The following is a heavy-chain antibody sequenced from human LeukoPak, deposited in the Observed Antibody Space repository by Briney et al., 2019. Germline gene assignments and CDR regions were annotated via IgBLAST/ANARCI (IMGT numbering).Heavy chain of an antibody. V-gene: IGHV3-64*01. CDR1: GFTLSSYA. CDR2: ISSNGGST. CDR3: AISGSYYEELDY. Sequence: GGSLRLPCAASGFTLSSYAMHWVRQAPGKGLEYVSAISSNGGSTYYANSVKGRFTISRDNSKNTLYLQMGSLRAEDMAVYYCAISGSYYEELDYWGQGTLVTVSS. D-gene: IGHD1-26*01. J-gene: IGHJ4*02.